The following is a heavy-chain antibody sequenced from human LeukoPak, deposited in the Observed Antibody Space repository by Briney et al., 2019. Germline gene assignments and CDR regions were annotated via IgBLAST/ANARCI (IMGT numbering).Heavy chain of an antibody. V-gene: IGHV4-31*11. CDR1: GGSFSGYY. CDR3: ARVRGSSWYLAFDI. D-gene: IGHD6-13*01. Sequence: TLSLTCAVYGGSFSGYYWSWIRQHPGKGLEWIGYIYYSGSTYYNPSLKSRVTISVDTSKNQFSLKLSSVTAADTAVYYCARVRGSSWYLAFDIWGQGTMVTVSS. J-gene: IGHJ3*02. CDR2: IYYSGST.